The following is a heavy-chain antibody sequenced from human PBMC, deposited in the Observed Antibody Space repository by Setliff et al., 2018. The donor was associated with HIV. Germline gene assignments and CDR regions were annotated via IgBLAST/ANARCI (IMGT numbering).Heavy chain of an antibody. CDR2: INTDGSRT. CDR3: ARGDYSSRYDY. V-gene: IGHV3-74*01. CDR1: GFTFSPYW. J-gene: IGHJ4*02. D-gene: IGHD6-13*01. Sequence: PGGSLRLSCAASGFTFSPYWMHWVRQAPGKGLAWVSRINTDGSRTTYADSVKGRFTISRDNAKNTLFLQMNSLRAEDTAVYYCARGDYSSRYDYWGQGTPVTVSS.